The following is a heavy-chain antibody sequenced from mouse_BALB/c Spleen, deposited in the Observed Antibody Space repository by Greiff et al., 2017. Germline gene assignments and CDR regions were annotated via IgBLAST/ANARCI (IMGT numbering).Heavy chain of an antibody. CDR1: GFTFSSYG. V-gene: IGHV5-6-3*01. J-gene: IGHJ4*01. D-gene: IGHD3-1*01. CDR2: INSNGGST. Sequence: DVQLVESGGGLVQPGGSLKLSCAASGFTFSSYGMSWVRQTPDKRLELVATINSNGGSTYYPDSVKGRFTISRDNAKNTLYLQMSSLKSEDTAMYYCARDRAAMDYWGQGTSVTVSS. CDR3: ARDRAAMDY.